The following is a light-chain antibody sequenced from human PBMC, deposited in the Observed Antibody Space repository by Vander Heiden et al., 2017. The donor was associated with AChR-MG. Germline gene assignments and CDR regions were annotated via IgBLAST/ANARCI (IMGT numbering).Light chain of an antibody. CDR1: SIGCKS. CDR2: GDS. V-gene: IGLV3-21*02. J-gene: IGLJ3*02. CDR3: KVWDSSSDQGV. Sequence: SHLLTQPPSLSVAPGGTARITCGRNSIGCKSVNWYQQQPGQAPVLLVYGDSDRPSGIPERFSGSNSGNSATLTISRVEAGDEADYFCKVWDSSSDQGVFGGGTKLTVL.